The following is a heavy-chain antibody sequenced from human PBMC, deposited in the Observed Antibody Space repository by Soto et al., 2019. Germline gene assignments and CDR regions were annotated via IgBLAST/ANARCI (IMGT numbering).Heavy chain of an antibody. V-gene: IGHV4-59*01. CDR3: ARHEYSSSWYWFDP. J-gene: IGHJ5*02. CDR2: IYYSGST. D-gene: IGHD6-13*01. CDR1: GGSISSYY. Sequence: SETLSLTCTVSGGSISSYYWSWIRRPPGKGLEWIGYIYYSGSTNYNPSLRSRVTISVGTSKNQFSLKLSSVTAADTAVYYCARHEYSSSWYWFDPWGQGTLVTVSS.